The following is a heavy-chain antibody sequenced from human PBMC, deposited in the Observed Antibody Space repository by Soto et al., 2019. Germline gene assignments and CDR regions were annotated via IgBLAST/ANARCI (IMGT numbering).Heavy chain of an antibody. CDR2: INHSGST. J-gene: IGHJ4*02. Sequence: QVQLQQWGAGLLKPSETLSLTCAVYGGSFSGYYWSWIRQPPGKGLEWIGEINHSGSTNYNPSLKSRVTISVDTSKNQFSLKLSSVTAADTAVYYCARGPTEKQQLGSGFDYWGQGTLVTVSS. CDR3: ARGPTEKQQLGSGFDY. CDR1: GGSFSGYY. D-gene: IGHD6-13*01. V-gene: IGHV4-34*01.